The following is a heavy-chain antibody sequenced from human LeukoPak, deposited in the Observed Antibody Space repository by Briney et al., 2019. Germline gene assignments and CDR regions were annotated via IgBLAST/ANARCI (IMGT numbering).Heavy chain of an antibody. Sequence: SVKVSCKASGYTFTGYYMHWVRQAPGQGLEWMGGIIPIFGTANYAQKFQGRVTITADESTSTAYMELSSLRSEDTAVYYCARAPSYDFWSFQGGRPPYYFDYWGQGTLVTVSS. J-gene: IGHJ4*02. CDR1: GYTFTGYY. CDR2: IIPIFGTA. V-gene: IGHV1-69*13. D-gene: IGHD3-3*01. CDR3: ARAPSYDFWSFQGGRPPYYFDY.